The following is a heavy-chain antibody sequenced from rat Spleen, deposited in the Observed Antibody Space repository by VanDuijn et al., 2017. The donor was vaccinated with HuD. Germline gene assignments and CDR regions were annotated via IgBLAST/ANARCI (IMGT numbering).Heavy chain of an antibody. D-gene: IGHD1-9*01. CDR1: GFTFSNYD. J-gene: IGHJ3*01. V-gene: IGHV5-29*01. CDR2: SSFDGNNA. Sequence: EVQLVETGGGLVQPGRSLKLSCAASGFTFSNYDMAWVRQAPTKGLEWVASSSFDGNNAYYRDSVKGRFTISRDNAKSTLYLQMDSLRSEDTATYYCARHPTYYGFDGDWFACWGQGTLVTVSS. CDR3: ARHPTYYGFDGDWFAC.